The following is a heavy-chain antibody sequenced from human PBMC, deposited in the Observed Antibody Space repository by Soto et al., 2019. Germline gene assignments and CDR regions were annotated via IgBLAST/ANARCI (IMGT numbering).Heavy chain of an antibody. CDR3: ARVPDR. D-gene: IGHD2-2*01. CDR2: ISYTGDT. CDR1: GGSVTSSDFN. Sequence: SETLSLTCTVSGGSVTSSDFNWDWIRQSPEKGLEWIGSISYTGDTYYSPSLKSRVTISVDRSKNQFSLKLSSVTAADTAVYYCARVPDRWGQGTLVTVSS. V-gene: IGHV4-39*07. J-gene: IGHJ5*02.